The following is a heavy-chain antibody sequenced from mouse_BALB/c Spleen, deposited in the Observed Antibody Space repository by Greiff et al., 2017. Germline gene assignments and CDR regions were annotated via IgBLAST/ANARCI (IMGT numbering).Heavy chain of an antibody. CDR2: IYPFNGGT. CDR3: ASLWLTYYAMDY. J-gene: IGHJ4*01. V-gene: IGHV1S29*02. Sequence: VQLKQSGPELVKSGTSVKISCKASGYTFTDYNMHCVKQSHGKSLEWIGYIYPFNGGTDYNQKFKSKATMTVDKSSSTEYMELRNLTSEDSAVYYCASLWLTYYAMDYWGQGTSVTVSS. D-gene: IGHD2-2*01. CDR1: GYTFTDYN.